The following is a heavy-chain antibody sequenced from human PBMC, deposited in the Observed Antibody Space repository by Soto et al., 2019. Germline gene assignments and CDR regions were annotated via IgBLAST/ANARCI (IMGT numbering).Heavy chain of an antibody. V-gene: IGHV4-31*03. CDR3: VRIVVVPAAMSGWFDP. J-gene: IGHJ5*02. CDR2: IYYSGST. CDR1: GGSISSGGYY. Sequence: QVQLQESGPGLVKPSQTLSLTCTVSGGSISSGGYYWSWIRQHPGKGLEWIGYIYYSGSTYYNPSLKSRVTISVDTSKNQFSLKLSSVTAADTAVYYCVRIVVVPAAMSGWFDPWGQGTLVTVSS. D-gene: IGHD2-2*01.